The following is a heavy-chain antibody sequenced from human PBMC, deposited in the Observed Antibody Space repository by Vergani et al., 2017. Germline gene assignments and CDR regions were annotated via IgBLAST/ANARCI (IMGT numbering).Heavy chain of an antibody. CDR3: ARSERYFDWLGYNWFDP. Sequence: EVQLVQSGAEVKKPGESLKISCKGSGYSFTSYWIGWVRQMPGKGLEWMGIIYPGDSDTRYSPSFQGQATISADKSISTAELQWSSLKASDTAMYYCARSERYFDWLGYNWFDPGGQGTLVTVSS. D-gene: IGHD3-9*01. J-gene: IGHJ5*02. V-gene: IGHV5-51*01. CDR1: GYSFTSYW. CDR2: IYPGDSDT.